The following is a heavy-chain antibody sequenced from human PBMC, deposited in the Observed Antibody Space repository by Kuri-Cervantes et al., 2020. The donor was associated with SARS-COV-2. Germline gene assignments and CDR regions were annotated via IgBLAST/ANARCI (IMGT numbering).Heavy chain of an antibody. CDR1: GFTFDDYA. D-gene: IGHD3-3*01. CDR3: AKDRAHYDFWSGYYSWYFDL. Sequence: SLKISCTTSGFTFDDYAMHWVRQAPGKGLEWVSGISWNSGSIGYADSVKGRFTISRDNAKNSLYLQMNSLRAEDMALYYCAKDRAHYDFWSGYYSWYFDLWGHGTLVTVSS. V-gene: IGHV3-9*03. J-gene: IGHJ2*01. CDR2: ISWNSGSI.